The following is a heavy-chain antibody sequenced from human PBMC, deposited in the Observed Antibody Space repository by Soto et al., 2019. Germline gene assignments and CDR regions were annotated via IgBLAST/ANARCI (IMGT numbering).Heavy chain of an antibody. D-gene: IGHD2-2*01. CDR2: IYYSGST. CDR1: GGSISSYY. V-gene: IGHV4-59*08. CDR3: ARLSSCRGETDFDY. Sequence: SETLSLTCTVSGGSISSYYWSWIRQPPGKGLEWIGYIYYSGSTNYNPSLKSRVTISVDTSKNQFSLKLSSVTAADTAVYYCARLSSCRGETDFDYWSQGTLVTVSS. J-gene: IGHJ4*02.